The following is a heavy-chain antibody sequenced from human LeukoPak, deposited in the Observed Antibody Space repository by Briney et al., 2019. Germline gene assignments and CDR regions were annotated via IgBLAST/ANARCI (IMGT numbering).Heavy chain of an antibody. J-gene: IGHJ6*02. D-gene: IGHD1-1*01. V-gene: IGHV3-64*01. CDR3: ARAGRNDASLGMDV. Sequence: GGSLRLSCVASGFTLSSYAMHWVRQAPGKGLEYVSGISSNGGSTYYANSVKDRFNISRDNSKNTLYLQMGSLRAEDTAVYHCARAGRNDASLGMDVWGQGTTVTVSS. CDR2: ISSNGGST. CDR1: GFTLSSYA.